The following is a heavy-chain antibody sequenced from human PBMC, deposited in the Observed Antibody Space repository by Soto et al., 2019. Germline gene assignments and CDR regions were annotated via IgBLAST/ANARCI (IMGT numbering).Heavy chain of an antibody. Sequence: QVQLVESGGGVVQPGKSLRLSCAASGFTFRTYGMHWVRQVPGKGLEWVAVISDDGNNKYNIASVEGRLTISRDNSKNTLYLQMNRLRTEDTAVYYCAKGGGYSYGTNDAFDIWGQGTMVTVSS. D-gene: IGHD5-18*01. V-gene: IGHV3-30*18. CDR3: AKGGGYSYGTNDAFDI. J-gene: IGHJ3*02. CDR2: ISDDGNNK. CDR1: GFTFRTYG.